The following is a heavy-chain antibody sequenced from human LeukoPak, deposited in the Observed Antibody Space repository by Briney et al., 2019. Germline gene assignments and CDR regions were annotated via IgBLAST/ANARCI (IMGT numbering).Heavy chain of an antibody. V-gene: IGHV3-48*02. J-gene: IGHJ4*02. CDR1: GFTFNSYS. Sequence: GGSLRLSCAASGFTFNSYSMNWVRRAPGKGLEWVSYISSGSSTIYYADSVKGRFTISRDNAKNSLYLQMNSLRDEYTAVYYCARGLVSAFDCWGQGTLVTVSS. D-gene: IGHD2-8*01. CDR3: ARGLVSAFDC. CDR2: ISSGSSTI.